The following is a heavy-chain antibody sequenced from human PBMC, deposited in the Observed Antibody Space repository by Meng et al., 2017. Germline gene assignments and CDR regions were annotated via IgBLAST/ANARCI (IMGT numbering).Heavy chain of an antibody. Sequence: QDQLVQSGAEVMKPGSSVKVSCKAPGGIFSKVVIGWGRQAPGQGLEWMGGINGVFGTTDYAQKFQGRATITTDESTSTVYMELSRLTSEDTAVYFCARKAGNCISTTCYSLDYWGQGTLVTVFS. CDR1: GGIFSKVV. J-gene: IGHJ4*02. CDR2: INGVFGTT. CDR3: ARKAGNCISTTCYSLDY. D-gene: IGHD2-2*01. V-gene: IGHV1-69*05.